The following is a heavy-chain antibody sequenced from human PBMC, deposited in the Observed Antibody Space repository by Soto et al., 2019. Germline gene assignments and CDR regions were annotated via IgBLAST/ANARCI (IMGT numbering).Heavy chain of an antibody. CDR1: GFSFIGYA. CDR2: ISGSGATT. J-gene: IGHJ4*02. Sequence: EVQLLESGGGLVQPGGSLRLSCAASGFSFIGYAMTWVRQAPGKGLEWVSAISGSGATTYYADSVKGRFSISRDNSKNTLYRQMNGLGAEDTAVYYCAKAQSGDTRLVFDYWGQGTLVTVSS. V-gene: IGHV3-23*01. D-gene: IGHD3-10*02. CDR3: AKAQSGDTRLVFDY.